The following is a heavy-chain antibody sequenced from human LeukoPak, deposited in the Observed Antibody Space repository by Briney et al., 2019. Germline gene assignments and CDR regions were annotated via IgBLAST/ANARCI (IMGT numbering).Heavy chain of an antibody. J-gene: IGHJ4*02. CDR3: ARDRTQGYGGNSDY. CDR2: ITSSSGTI. D-gene: IGHD4-23*01. CDR1: GFTFSSYS. V-gene: IGHV3-48*01. Sequence: GGPLRLSCAASGFTFSSYSMNWVRQAPGKGLEWVSYITSSSGTIYYADSVKGRFTISRDNAKNSLYLQMNSLRAEDTAVYYCARDRTQGYGGNSDYWGQGTLVTVSS.